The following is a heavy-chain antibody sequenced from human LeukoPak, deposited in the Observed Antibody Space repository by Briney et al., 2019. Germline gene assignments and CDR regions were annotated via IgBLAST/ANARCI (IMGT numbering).Heavy chain of an antibody. D-gene: IGHD3-10*01. J-gene: IGHJ4*02. V-gene: IGHV4-34*01. CDR1: GGSFSGYY. CDR2: MNPSGST. Sequence: SETLSLTCAVYGGSFSGYYWTWIRQTPEKGLEWIGEMNPSGSTSYNPSLKSRVTISVDTSKNQFSLKLSSVTAADTAVYYCARDGYGELHKYFDYWGQGTLVTVSS. CDR3: ARDGYGELHKYFDY.